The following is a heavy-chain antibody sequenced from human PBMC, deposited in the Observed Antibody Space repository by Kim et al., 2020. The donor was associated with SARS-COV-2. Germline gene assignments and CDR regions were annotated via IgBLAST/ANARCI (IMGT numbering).Heavy chain of an antibody. D-gene: IGHD3-16*01. CDR3: AKHPARGFSGDYVPYYF. V-gene: IGHV3-23*01. Sequence: GGSLRLSCAASGFTFSSYAMTWVRQAPGKGLEWVSGISGGGANKYYPDSVKGRFTLSRDNSKNTFYLQMNSLRTDDSAVYHCAKHPARGFSGDYVPYYF. J-gene: IGHJ1*01. CDR1: GFTFSSYA. CDR2: ISGGGANK.